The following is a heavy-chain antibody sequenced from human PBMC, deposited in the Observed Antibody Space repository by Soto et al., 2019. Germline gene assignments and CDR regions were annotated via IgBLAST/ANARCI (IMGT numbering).Heavy chain of an antibody. J-gene: IGHJ6*03. V-gene: IGHV1-8*01. Sequence: GASVKVSCKASGYTFTSYDINWVRQATGRGLEWMGWMNPNSGNTGYAQKFQGRVTMTRNTSMSTAYMELSSLRSEDTAVFYCARGQRRYSSSWTYYYYYMDVWGKGTTVTVSS. CDR3: ARGQRRYSSSWTYYYYYMDV. CDR1: GYTFTSYD. CDR2: MNPNSGNT. D-gene: IGHD6-13*01.